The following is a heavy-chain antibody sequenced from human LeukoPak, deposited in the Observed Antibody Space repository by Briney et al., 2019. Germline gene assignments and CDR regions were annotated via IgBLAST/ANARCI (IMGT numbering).Heavy chain of an antibody. V-gene: IGHV7-4-1*02. J-gene: IGHJ4*02. Sequence: ASVKVSCKASGYSFTTFAMNWVRQAPGQGLEWMGWINTNTGNPTYAQDFTGRFVFSLDTSVSTAYLQISSLKAEDTAVYYCARGYSYGSPSEAYYFDYWGQGTLVTVSS. D-gene: IGHD5-18*01. CDR2: INTNTGNP. CDR1: GYSFTTFA. CDR3: ARGYSYGSPSEAYYFDY.